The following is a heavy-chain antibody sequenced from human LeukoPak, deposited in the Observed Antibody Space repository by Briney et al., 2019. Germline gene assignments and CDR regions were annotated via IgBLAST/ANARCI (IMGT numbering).Heavy chain of an antibody. Sequence: PGGSLRLSCAASGFTFDDYAMHWVRQAPGKGLEWLSGISWNSGSIGYADSVKGRFTISRDNAKNSLYLQMNSLRAEDMALYYCAKDVSDSSSSGGAFDIWGQGTMVTVSS. J-gene: IGHJ3*02. V-gene: IGHV3-9*03. D-gene: IGHD6-6*01. CDR2: ISWNSGSI. CDR1: GFTFDDYA. CDR3: AKDVSDSSSSGGAFDI.